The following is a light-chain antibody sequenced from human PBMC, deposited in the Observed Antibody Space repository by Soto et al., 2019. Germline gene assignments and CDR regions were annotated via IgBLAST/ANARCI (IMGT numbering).Light chain of an antibody. CDR2: DAS. V-gene: IGKV1-33*01. Sequence: DIQMTQNPSSLSASVGDRVTITCQASQDISNYLNWYQQKPGKAPKLLIYDASNLETGVPSRFSGSGSGTDFTFTISSLQPEDIATYYCQQYDNLWTFGQGTKVDIK. CDR3: QQYDNLWT. J-gene: IGKJ1*01. CDR1: QDISNY.